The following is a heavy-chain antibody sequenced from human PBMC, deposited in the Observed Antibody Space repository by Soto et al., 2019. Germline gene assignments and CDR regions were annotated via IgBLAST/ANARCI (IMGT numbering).Heavy chain of an antibody. J-gene: IGHJ6*02. Sequence: PGGSLRLSCAASGFTFSSYDMHWVRQATGKGLEWVSAIGTAGDTYYPGSVKGRFTISRENAKNSLYLQMNSLRAEDTAVYYCERELRYFDWLPNPGVDYGMDVWGQGTTVTVSS. CDR1: GFTFSSYD. V-gene: IGHV3-13*01. D-gene: IGHD3-9*01. CDR3: ERELRYFDWLPNPGVDYGMDV. CDR2: IGTAGDT.